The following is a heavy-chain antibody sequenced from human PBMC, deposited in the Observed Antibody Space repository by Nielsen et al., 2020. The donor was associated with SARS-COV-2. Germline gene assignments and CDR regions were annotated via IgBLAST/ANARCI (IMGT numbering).Heavy chain of an antibody. CDR1: GYTFTSYG. J-gene: IGHJ6*02. V-gene: IGHV1-18*01. D-gene: IGHD3-10*01. Sequence: ASVKVSCKASGYTFTSYGISWVRQAPGQGLEWMGWISAYNGNTNYAQKLQGRVTMTTDTSTSTAYMELSSLRSEDTAVYYCANRAGKRGMGYYYYGMDVWGQGTTVTVSS. CDR2: ISAYNGNT. CDR3: ANRAGKRGMGYYYYGMDV.